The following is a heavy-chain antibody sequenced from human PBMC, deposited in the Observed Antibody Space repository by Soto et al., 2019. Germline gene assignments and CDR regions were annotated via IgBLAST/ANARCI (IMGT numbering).Heavy chain of an antibody. CDR1: GFTFSNYA. J-gene: IGHJ4*02. CDR3: AKQQMGVIRALYY. D-gene: IGHD1-26*01. CDR2: IRETGNT. V-gene: IGHV3-23*01. Sequence: GGSLRLSCAASGFTFSNYAMSWIRQAPGKGLEWVSTIRETGNTYYADSVRGRFATSRDNSENTLYLQMSSLRAEDTAVYYCAKQQMGVIRALYYWGKGTLVTVSS.